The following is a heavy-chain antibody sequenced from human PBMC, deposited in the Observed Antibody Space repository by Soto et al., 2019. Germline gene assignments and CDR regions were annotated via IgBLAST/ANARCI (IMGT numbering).Heavy chain of an antibody. D-gene: IGHD3-22*01. Sequence: PGGSLRLSCVASGFSFRGFEMNWVRQAPGKGLEWLSYITASGTVTHYADSVKGRFTNSRDNAQNSLFLHMSSLRADDTAMYYCARAMIIVEYGMDIWGQGTAVTVPS. CDR3: ARAMIIVEYGMDI. CDR2: ITASGTVT. J-gene: IGHJ6*02. CDR1: GFSFRGFE. V-gene: IGHV3-48*03.